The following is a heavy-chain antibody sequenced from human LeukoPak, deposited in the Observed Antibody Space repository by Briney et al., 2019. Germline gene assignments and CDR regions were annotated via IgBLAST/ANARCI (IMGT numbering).Heavy chain of an antibody. CDR3: ARGYCSGGSCYNWFDP. CDR2: LIPIFGTA. Sequence: GASVKVSCKASGGTFSSYAISWVRQAPGQGLEWMGGLIPIFGTANYAQKFQGRVTITTDESTSTAYMELSSLRSEDTAVYYCARGYCSGGSCYNWFDPWGQGTLVTVSS. CDR1: GGTFSSYA. D-gene: IGHD2-15*01. V-gene: IGHV1-69*05. J-gene: IGHJ5*02.